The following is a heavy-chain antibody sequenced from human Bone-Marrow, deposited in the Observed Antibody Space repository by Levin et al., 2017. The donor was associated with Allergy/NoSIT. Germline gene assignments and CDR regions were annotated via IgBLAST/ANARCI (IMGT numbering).Heavy chain of an antibody. J-gene: IGHJ4*02. Sequence: GESLKISCAASGFSFSNYWMSWVRQAPGKGLEWVAHIKKDGSEKYYVDSVRGRFTISRDNAKNSLNLQMNSLTDEDTAMYYCVRVTSTSGWYGFYFDYWGQGALVTVSS. D-gene: IGHD6-19*01. CDR3: VRVTSTSGWYGFYFDY. CDR2: IKKDGSEK. CDR1: GFSFSNYW. V-gene: IGHV3-7*01.